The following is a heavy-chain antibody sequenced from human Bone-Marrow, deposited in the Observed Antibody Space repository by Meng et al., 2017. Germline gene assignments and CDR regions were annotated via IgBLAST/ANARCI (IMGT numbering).Heavy chain of an antibody. D-gene: IGHD3-9*01. Sequence: GGSLRLSCEASGFTFRNYEMNWVRQAPGKGLEWVSFISSSSNTLYYADSVKGRFTISRDNAKNSLYLQMNSLRAEDTATYYCARDWYYDVLTGYFNHYGMDVWGQGSTVTVSS. V-gene: IGHV3-48*03. CDR1: GFTFRNYE. CDR3: ARDWYYDVLTGYFNHYGMDV. CDR2: ISSSSNTL. J-gene: IGHJ6*02.